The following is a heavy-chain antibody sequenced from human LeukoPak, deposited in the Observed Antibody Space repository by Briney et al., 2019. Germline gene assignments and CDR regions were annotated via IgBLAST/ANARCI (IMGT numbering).Heavy chain of an antibody. V-gene: IGHV3-23*01. Sequence: GGSLRLSCAASGFTFSSYAMSWVRQAPGKGLEWVSAISGSGGGTYYADSVKGRFTISRDNSKNTLYLQMNSLRAEDTAVYYCAKMISWYEAIDYWGQGTLVTVSS. J-gene: IGHJ4*02. D-gene: IGHD6-13*01. CDR1: GFTFSSYA. CDR3: AKMISWYEAIDY. CDR2: ISGSGGGT.